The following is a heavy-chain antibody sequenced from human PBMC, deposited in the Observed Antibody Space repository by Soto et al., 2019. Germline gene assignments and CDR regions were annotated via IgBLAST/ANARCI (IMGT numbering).Heavy chain of an antibody. J-gene: IGHJ5*02. V-gene: IGHV4-31*03. CDR1: GGSISSGGYY. D-gene: IGHD3-22*01. CDR3: ALSSGYADWFDP. CDR2: IYYSGST. Sequence: QVQLQESGPGLVKPSQTLSLTCTVSGGSISSGGYYWSWIRQHPGKGLEWIGYIYYSGSTYYNPSLKRRVTLSVDTSKNQFSLKLRSVTAADTAVYYCALSSGYADWFDPWGQGTLVTVSS.